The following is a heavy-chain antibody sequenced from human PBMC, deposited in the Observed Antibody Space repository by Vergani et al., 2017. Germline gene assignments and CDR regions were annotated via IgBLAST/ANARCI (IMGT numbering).Heavy chain of an antibody. Sequence: QVQLVESGGGVVQPGRSLRLSCAASGFSFSSYGMHWVRQAPGKWLEWVAIIRYDGSNKYYAYSVQGRFTSSRDNSKNTLYLQMSSLRAEDTAMYCCARTLFVNDYGDFPGDYWGQGTLVTVSS. D-gene: IGHD4-17*01. V-gene: IGHV3-33*01. CDR1: GFSFSSYG. CDR3: ARTLFVNDYGDFPGDY. CDR2: IRYDGSNK. J-gene: IGHJ4*02.